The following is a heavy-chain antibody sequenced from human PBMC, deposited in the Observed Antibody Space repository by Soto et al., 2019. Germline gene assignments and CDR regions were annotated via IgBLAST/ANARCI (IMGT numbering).Heavy chain of an antibody. J-gene: IGHJ4*02. CDR3: ARAGYSYGTGYYFDY. CDR2: IYYTGST. Sequence: PSETLSLTCTVSGGSISNYYWSWIRQPPGKGLEWIGFIYYTGSTNYIPSLKSRLTMSLHTSKNQFFLNLSSVTAADTAVYYCARAGYSYGTGYYFDYWGQGTLVTVSS. V-gene: IGHV4-59*01. D-gene: IGHD5-18*01. CDR1: GGSISNYY.